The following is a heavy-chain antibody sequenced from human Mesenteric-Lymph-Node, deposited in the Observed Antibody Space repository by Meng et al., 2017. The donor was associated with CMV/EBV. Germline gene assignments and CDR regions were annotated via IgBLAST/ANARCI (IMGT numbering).Heavy chain of an antibody. J-gene: IGHJ6*02. D-gene: IGHD3-3*01. CDR3: ARDSITIFGVVIISYYGMDV. CDR1: GFTFSDYY. Sequence: GESLKISCAASGFTFSDYYMSWIRQAPGKGLEWVSYISSSGSTIYYADSVKGRFTISRDNAKNSLYLQMNSLRAEDTAVYYCARDSITIFGVVIISYYGMDVWGQGTTVTVSS. CDR2: ISSSGSTI. V-gene: IGHV3-11*04.